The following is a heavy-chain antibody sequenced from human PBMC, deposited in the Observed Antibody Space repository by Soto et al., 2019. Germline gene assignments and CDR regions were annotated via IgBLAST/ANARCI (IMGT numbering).Heavy chain of an antibody. CDR3: ATEKYYFHTSGYYS. D-gene: IGHD3-22*01. Sequence: EVQLVESGGGLVKPGGSLRLSCAASGFTFSTYSMNWVRQAPGKGLEWVSSISSSGSYIYYADSVKGRFTISRDNAKNSQYLQMNSLGDEDTDVYYCATEKYYFHTSGYYSWGQGTLVTVSS. V-gene: IGHV3-21*01. CDR2: ISSSGSYI. CDR1: GFTFSTYS. J-gene: IGHJ4*02.